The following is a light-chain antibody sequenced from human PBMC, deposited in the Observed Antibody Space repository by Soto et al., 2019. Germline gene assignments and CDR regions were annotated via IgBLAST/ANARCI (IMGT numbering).Light chain of an antibody. CDR3: DSWDNSLSVVL. Sequence: QSVLTQPPSVSAAPGQRVTISCSGSSSNIGSNYVSWYQQLPGTAPKLLIYDNYKRPSGIPDRFAGSTPGTSATLAIAGLQTGDEAEYYCDSWDNSLSVVLFGGGTKLTVL. J-gene: IGLJ2*01. CDR1: SSNIGSNY. V-gene: IGLV1-51*01. CDR2: DNY.